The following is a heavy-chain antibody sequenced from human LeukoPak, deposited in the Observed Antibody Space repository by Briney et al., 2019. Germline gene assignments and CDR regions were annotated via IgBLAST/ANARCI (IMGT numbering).Heavy chain of an antibody. CDR2: IYYSGST. Sequence: SSESLSLTCTVSGGSISSSSYYWGWIRQPPGKGLEWIGSIYYSGSTYYNPSLKSRVTISVDTSKNQFSLKLSSVTAADTAVYYCASGYYDHVWGSYRPLDYGGQGTLVTVSS. CDR1: GGSISSSSYY. D-gene: IGHD3-16*02. J-gene: IGHJ4*02. V-gene: IGHV4-39*01. CDR3: ASGYYDHVWGSYRPLDY.